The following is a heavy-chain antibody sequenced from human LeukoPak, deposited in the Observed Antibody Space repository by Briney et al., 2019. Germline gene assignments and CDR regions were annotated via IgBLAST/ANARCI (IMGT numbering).Heavy chain of an antibody. CDR3: ARQWGERRELPFYIDY. CDR2: IYYSGST. CDR1: GGSISSSSYY. D-gene: IGHD1-26*01. Sequence: SETLCLTCTVSGGSISSSSYYWGWIRQPPGKGLEWIGSIYYSGSTYYNPSLKSRVTISVDTSKNQFSLKLSSVTAADTAVYYCARQWGERRELPFYIDYWGQGTLVTVSS. V-gene: IGHV4-39*01. J-gene: IGHJ4*02.